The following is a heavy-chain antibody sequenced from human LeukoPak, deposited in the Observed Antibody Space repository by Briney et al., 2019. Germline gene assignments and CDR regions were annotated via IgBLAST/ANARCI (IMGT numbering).Heavy chain of an antibody. CDR1: GFTFTSYG. J-gene: IGHJ5*01. CDR3: ARSVGSLYNSIGNWFDS. CDR2: ISAYNGNT. Sequence: ASVKDSCKASGFTFTSYGISWVRQAPGQGLEWMGWISAYNGNTHYAQKVQGRVTMTTDTSTTTVYMELRSLRSDDTAVYYCARSVGSLYNSIGNWFDSWGQGTLVTVSS. D-gene: IGHD6-19*01. V-gene: IGHV1-18*01.